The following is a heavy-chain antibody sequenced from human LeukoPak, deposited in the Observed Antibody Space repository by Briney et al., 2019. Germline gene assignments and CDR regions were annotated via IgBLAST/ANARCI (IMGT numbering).Heavy chain of an antibody. Sequence: GGSLRLSCAASGLTFSSNSRSWVRQAPGKGLEWVSFIYSSGRTYYAESVKGRFTISGDNSKNTLYLNMNRLRADDTAVYYCARGAGAFSHPYGYLGQGNLV. CDR2: IYSSGRT. D-gene: IGHD2/OR15-2a*01. CDR1: GLTFSSNS. CDR3: ARGAGAFSHPYGY. J-gene: IGHJ4*03. V-gene: IGHV3-53*01.